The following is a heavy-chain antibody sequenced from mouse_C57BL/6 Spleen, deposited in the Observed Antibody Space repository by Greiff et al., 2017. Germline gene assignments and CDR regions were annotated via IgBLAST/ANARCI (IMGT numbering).Heavy chain of an antibody. CDR1: GYTFTDYE. CDR2: IDPETGGT. CDR3: TRNRGIYYGNYAFAY. Sequence: QVQLKESGAELVRPGASVTLSCKASGYTFTDYEMHWVKQTPVHGLEWIGAIDPETGGTAYNQKFKGKAILTADKSSSTAYMELRSLTSEDSAVYYCTRNRGIYYGNYAFAYWGQGTLVTVTA. D-gene: IGHD2-1*01. V-gene: IGHV1-15*01. J-gene: IGHJ3*01.